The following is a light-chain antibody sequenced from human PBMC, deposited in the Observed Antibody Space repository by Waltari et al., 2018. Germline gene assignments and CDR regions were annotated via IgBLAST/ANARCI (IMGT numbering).Light chain of an antibody. V-gene: IGLV1-40*01. J-gene: IGLJ2*01. CDR1: GSNLGAGYD. CDR3: QSYDTSLSVV. CDR2: GIN. Sequence: QSVLTQPPSVSGAPGQRVTISCTGSGSNLGAGYDVHWYQQIPGKAPKLLIYGINNRPAGVPCRVSGSQSGTSASLAITGLQADDEADYYCQSYDTSLSVVFGGGTKLTVL.